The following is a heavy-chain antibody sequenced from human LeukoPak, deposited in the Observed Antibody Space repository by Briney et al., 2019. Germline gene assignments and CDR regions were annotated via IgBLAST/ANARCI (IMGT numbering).Heavy chain of an antibody. Sequence: GASVTVSCMASGYSFTSFGLSWVRQAPGQGPEWMGWISAASGSTNYAQKFQDRVTMTTDTSTTTVYMELRSLRSDDTAVYYCAKEQEGTAIGGVFDYWGQGTVVTVSS. CDR1: GYSFTSFG. CDR2: ISAASGST. J-gene: IGHJ4*02. CDR3: AKEQEGTAIGGVFDY. V-gene: IGHV1-18*01. D-gene: IGHD2-21*02.